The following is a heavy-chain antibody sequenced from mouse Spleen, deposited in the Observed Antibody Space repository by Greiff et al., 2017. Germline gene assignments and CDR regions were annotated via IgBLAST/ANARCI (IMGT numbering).Heavy chain of an antibody. CDR2: IHYSGST. V-gene: IGHV3-1*02. Sequence: EVKLMESGPDLVKPSQSLSLTCTVTGYSITSGYSWHWIRQFPGNKLEWMGYIHYSGSTNYNPSLKSRISITRDTSKNQFFLQLNSVTTEDTATYYCARGGYYDYDPAWFAYWGQGTLVTVSA. CDR1: GYSITSGYS. J-gene: IGHJ3*01. CDR3: ARGGYYDYDPAWFAY. D-gene: IGHD2-4*01.